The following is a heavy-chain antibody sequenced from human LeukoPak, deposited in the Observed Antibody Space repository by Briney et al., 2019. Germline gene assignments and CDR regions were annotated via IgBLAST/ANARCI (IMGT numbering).Heavy chain of an antibody. Sequence: GGSLRLYCAASGFPFNHYWMSWVRQAPGKGLEWVANIKEDGSTKYYVDSVKGRFTIPRDNARNSVYLQMDSLRAEDVAVYHCARIGYSSSSFDYWGQGTLVTVSS. CDR2: IKEDGSTK. D-gene: IGHD6-6*01. V-gene: IGHV3-7*01. CDR3: ARIGYSSSSFDY. CDR1: GFPFNHYW. J-gene: IGHJ4*02.